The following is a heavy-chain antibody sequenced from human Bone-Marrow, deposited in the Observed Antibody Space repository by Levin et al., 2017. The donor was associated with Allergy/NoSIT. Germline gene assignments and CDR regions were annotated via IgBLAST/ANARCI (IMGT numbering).Heavy chain of an antibody. V-gene: IGHV3-15*01. Sequence: GGSLRLSCAASGLTFSNIWMSWVRQAPGKGLEWVGRIRSKSAGGTTDYAAPVKGRFTISRDDSKDTRYQEMNSLKTEDTAVYYCATDVEQGAFDIWGQGTMVAVSS. J-gene: IGHJ3*02. D-gene: IGHD1/OR15-1a*01. CDR2: IRSKSAGGTT. CDR1: GLTFSNIW. CDR3: ATDVEQGAFDI.